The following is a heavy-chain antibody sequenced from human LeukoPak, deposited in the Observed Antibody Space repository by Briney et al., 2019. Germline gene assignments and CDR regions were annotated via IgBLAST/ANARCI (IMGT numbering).Heavy chain of an antibody. V-gene: IGHV3-33*08. J-gene: IGHJ3*02. CDR2: IWYDGSNE. CDR3: AGNFDM. Sequence: GESLRLSCAASGFTFDRYTIHWVRQAPGKGLEWVAVIWYDGSNEYYADSVKGRFTISRDNSRNTVYLQMNSLRAEDTAMYYCAGNFDMWGPGTMVIVSS. CDR1: GFTFDRYT.